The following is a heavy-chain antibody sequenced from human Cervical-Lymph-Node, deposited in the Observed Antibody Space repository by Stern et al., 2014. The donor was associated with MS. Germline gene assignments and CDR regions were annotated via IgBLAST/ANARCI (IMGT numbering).Heavy chain of an antibody. CDR3: THSLHGDYYDAFDT. CDR2: IYWDDEK. V-gene: IGHV2-5*02. D-gene: IGHD4-17*01. CDR1: GFALRNSGVS. Sequence: QVTLKESGPTLVKPTQPLTLTCTFSGFALRNSGVSVAWIPQPPGKALEWLAVIYWDDEKRYSPSLKSRLSITKDASESQVVLTMTNMDPVDTATYYCTHSLHGDYYDAFDTWGQGTMVTVSS. J-gene: IGHJ3*02.